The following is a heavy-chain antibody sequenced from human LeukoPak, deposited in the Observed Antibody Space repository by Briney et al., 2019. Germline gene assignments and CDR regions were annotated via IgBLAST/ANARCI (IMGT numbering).Heavy chain of an antibody. V-gene: IGHV3-23*01. CDR3: TRGFDISDH. Sequence: GGSLRLSCAASRFTFNRYAMSWVRQAPGKGLEWVSGISGNAYSTYYADSVKGRFTISRDNSKNSLYLQMNSLRVEDTAMYYCTRGFDISDHWGQGTVVTVSS. D-gene: IGHD3-3*02. CDR2: ISGNAYST. CDR1: RFTFNRYA. J-gene: IGHJ5*02.